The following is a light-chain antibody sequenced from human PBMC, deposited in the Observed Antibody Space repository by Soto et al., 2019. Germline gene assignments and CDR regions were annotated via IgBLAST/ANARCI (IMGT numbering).Light chain of an antibody. Sequence: DIQITQSSSTVSASVKDRVTITCRASQTVYSWLAWYQQKPGNAPKLLLSEASTLQSGVTSRFAGSGPGTEFTLAISRMQPDDFATYYCQQYSSYSPYTFGQGTKVDIK. CDR2: EAS. V-gene: IGKV1-5*03. J-gene: IGKJ2*01. CDR3: QQYSSYSPYT. CDR1: QTVYSW.